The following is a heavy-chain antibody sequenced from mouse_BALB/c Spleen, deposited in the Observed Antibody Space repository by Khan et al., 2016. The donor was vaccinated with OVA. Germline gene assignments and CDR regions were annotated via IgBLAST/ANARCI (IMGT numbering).Heavy chain of an antibody. CDR2: ISGTGIYT. D-gene: IGHD2-10*01. J-gene: IGHJ3*01. V-gene: IGHV5-9*02. CDR3: SRPSYYGNPWFTY. Sequence: EVELVESGGGLVKPGGSLKLSCAPSGFAFRSYDMSWVRQTPEKRLEWVATISGTGIYTYYPDSVKGRFTISRDNARNTLYLQMSSLRSEDTALYYCSRPSYYGNPWFTYWGQGTLVTVSA. CDR1: GFAFRSYD.